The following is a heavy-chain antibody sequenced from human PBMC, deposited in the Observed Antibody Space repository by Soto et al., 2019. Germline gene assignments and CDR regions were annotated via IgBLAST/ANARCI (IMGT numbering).Heavy chain of an antibody. D-gene: IGHD1-26*01. V-gene: IGHV1-18*01. Sequence: EASVKVSCKASDYTFTSYAISWVRQAPGQGLECMGWIATSNGATNYARILQDRLTMTTDTSTNSAYMELRSLRSDDTAVYYCARVASSGSYPELFDYWGQGTQVTVSS. CDR1: DYTFTSYA. CDR2: IATSNGAT. CDR3: ARVASSGSYPELFDY. J-gene: IGHJ4*02.